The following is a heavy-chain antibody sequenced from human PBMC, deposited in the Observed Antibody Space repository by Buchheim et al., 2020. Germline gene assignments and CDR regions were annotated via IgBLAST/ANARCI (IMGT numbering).Heavy chain of an antibody. D-gene: IGHD5-12*01. Sequence: QVQLVESGGGVVQPGRSLRLSCAASGFTFSSYGMHWVRQAPGKGLEWVAVISYDGSNKYYADSVKGRFTISREHSKTTLYLQMNSLRAEDTAVYYCAKDLNGYDGASGLTYYYYGMDVWGQGTT. CDR2: ISYDGSNK. CDR1: GFTFSSYG. J-gene: IGHJ6*02. CDR3: AKDLNGYDGASGLTYYYYGMDV. V-gene: IGHV3-30*18.